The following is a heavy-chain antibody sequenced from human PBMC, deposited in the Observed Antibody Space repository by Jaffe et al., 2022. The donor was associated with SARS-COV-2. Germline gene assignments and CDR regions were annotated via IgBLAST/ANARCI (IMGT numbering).Heavy chain of an antibody. CDR2: IKTKSNGETT. CDR1: GFTFADAW. Sequence: VQLVESGGGLAKPGGSLRLSCAASGFTFADAWMSWVRQGPGKGLEWVGHIKTKSNGETTDYAAPVKGRFTISRDDSKNTLYLQMNGLTTEDTAVYYCSTDWGSYGYGSPDYWGQGTLVTVSS. J-gene: IGHJ4*02. CDR3: STDWGSYGYGSPDY. V-gene: IGHV3-15*01. D-gene: IGHD5-18*01.